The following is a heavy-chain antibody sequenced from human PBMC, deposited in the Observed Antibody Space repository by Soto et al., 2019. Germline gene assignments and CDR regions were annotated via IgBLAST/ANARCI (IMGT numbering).Heavy chain of an antibody. CDR3: ARDQVDYYGSGRPDAFDI. J-gene: IGHJ3*02. V-gene: IGHV1-18*04. D-gene: IGHD3-10*01. CDR2: ISAYNGNT. Sequence: ASVKVSCKASGYTFTSYGISWVRQAPGQGLEWMGWISAYNGNTNYAQKLQGRVTMTTDTSTSTAYMGLRSLRSDDTAVYYCARDQVDYYGSGRPDAFDIWGQGTMVTVSS. CDR1: GYTFTSYG.